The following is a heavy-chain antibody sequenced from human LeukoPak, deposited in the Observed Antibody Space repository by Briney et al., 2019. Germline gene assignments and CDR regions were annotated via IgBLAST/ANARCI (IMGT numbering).Heavy chain of an antibody. J-gene: IGHJ5*02. CDR1: GSNFTSYW. D-gene: IGHD5-12*01. Sequence: HGESLEISRKGSGSNFTSYWIGWVRQMPGKGLEWMGIIYPGDSDTRYSPSFQGQVTITADKSISTAYLQWSSLKASDTAMYYCAGYSGYDYNWFDPWGQGTLVTVSS. CDR2: IYPGDSDT. V-gene: IGHV5-51*01. CDR3: AGYSGYDYNWFDP.